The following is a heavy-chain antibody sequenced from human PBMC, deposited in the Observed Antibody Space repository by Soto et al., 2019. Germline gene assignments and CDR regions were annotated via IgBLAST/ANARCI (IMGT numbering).Heavy chain of an antibody. J-gene: IGHJ5*02. CDR2: IYSGGSS. CDR1: GFTVSSGH. CDR3: ARLGPYGSESYSFRYNWFDP. Sequence: PGGSLRLSCTTSGFTVSSGHMTWVRQAPGKGLEWVSVIYSGGSSYYAVSVQGRFTISRDNSKNTVYLQMNSLRGEDTAMYYCARLGPYGSESYSFRYNWFDPWGQGTQVTV. D-gene: IGHD3-10*01. V-gene: IGHV3-53*01.